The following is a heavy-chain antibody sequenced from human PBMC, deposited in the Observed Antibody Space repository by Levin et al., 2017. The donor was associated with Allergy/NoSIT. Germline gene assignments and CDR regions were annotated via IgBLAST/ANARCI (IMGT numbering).Heavy chain of an antibody. J-gene: IGHJ6*02. D-gene: IGHD3-9*01. CDR1: GFTFDDYG. CDR3: ARDVDYDILKPPTLDV. CDR2: INWNGGST. Sequence: GGSLRLSCAASGFTFDDYGMSWVRQAPGKGLEWVSGINWNGGSTGYADSVKGRFTISRDNAKNSLYLQMNSLRAEDTALYYCARDVDYDILKPPTLDVWGQGTTVTVSS. V-gene: IGHV3-20*04.